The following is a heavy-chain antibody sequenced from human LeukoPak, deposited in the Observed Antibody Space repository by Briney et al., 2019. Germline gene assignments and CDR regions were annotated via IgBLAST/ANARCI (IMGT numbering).Heavy chain of an antibody. CDR3: ARVSRVAAGTEQGYFDY. Sequence: KSGGSLRLSCAASGFTFSSYSMNWVRQAPGKGLEWVSSISSSSSYIYYADSVKGRFTISRDNAKNSLYLQMNSLRAEDTAVYYCARVSRVAAGTEQGYFDYWGQGTLVTVSS. CDR2: ISSSSSYI. V-gene: IGHV3-21*01. CDR1: GFTFSSYS. D-gene: IGHD6-13*01. J-gene: IGHJ4*02.